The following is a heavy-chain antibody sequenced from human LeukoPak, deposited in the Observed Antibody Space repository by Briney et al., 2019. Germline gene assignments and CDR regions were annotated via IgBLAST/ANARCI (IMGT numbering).Heavy chain of an antibody. J-gene: IGHJ1*01. D-gene: IGHD3-22*01. V-gene: IGHV3-48*01. Sequence: GGSLRLSCAASGFTFSYYSMNWVRQAPGRGLEWVSYISSSSSTIYYADSVKGRFTISRDNAKNSLYLQMNSLRAEDTAVYYCARGPRGYDSSGYPEFFQHWGQGTLVTVSS. CDR2: ISSSSSTI. CDR1: GFTFSYYS. CDR3: ARGPRGYDSSGYPEFFQH.